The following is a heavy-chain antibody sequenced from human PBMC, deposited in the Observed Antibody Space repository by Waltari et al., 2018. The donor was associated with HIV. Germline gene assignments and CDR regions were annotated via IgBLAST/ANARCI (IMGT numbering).Heavy chain of an antibody. CDR3: AKEGIAGRPSVPDY. D-gene: IGHD6-6*01. V-gene: IGHV3-23*01. J-gene: IGHJ4*02. CDR1: GFTFSSNA. CDR2: ISGSGGST. Sequence: EVQLLESGGGLVQPGGSLSLSCAASGFTFSSNAMSWVRQAPGKGLEWVSVISGSGGSTYYADFVKGRFTISRDNSKNTLYLQMNSLRAEDTAVYYCAKEGIAGRPSVPDYWGQGTLVTVSS.